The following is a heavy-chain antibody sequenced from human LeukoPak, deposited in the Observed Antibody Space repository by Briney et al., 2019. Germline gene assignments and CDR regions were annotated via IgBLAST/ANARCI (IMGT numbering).Heavy chain of an antibody. CDR3: ARADYYDSSGPPPFDY. CDR1: VYTFTSYD. D-gene: IGHD3-22*01. V-gene: IGHV1-8*01. J-gene: IGHJ4*02. Sequence: ASVKVSCKASVYTFTSYDINWVRQATGQGLEWMGWMNPNSGNTGYAQKFQGRLTMTRNTSISTAYMELSSLRSEDTAVYYCARADYYDSSGPPPFDYWGQGTLVTVSS. CDR2: MNPNSGNT.